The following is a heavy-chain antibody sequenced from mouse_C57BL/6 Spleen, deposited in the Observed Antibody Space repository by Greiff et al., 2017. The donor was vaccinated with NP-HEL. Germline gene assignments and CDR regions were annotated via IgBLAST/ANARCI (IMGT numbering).Heavy chain of an antibody. CDR2: ISSGSSTI. CDR1: GFTFSDYG. Sequence: EVKLQESGGGLVKPGGSLKLSCAASGFTFSDYGMHWVRQAPEKGLEWVAYISSGSSTIYYADTVKGRFTISRDNAKNTLFLQMTSLRSEDTAMYYCARMDYGSSYNFDYWGQGTTLTVSS. V-gene: IGHV5-17*01. J-gene: IGHJ2*01. CDR3: ARMDYGSSYNFDY. D-gene: IGHD1-1*01.